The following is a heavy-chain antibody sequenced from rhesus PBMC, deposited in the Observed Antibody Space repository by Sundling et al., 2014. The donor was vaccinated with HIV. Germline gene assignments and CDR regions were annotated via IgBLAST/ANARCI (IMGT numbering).Heavy chain of an antibody. V-gene: IGHV4-169*02. J-gene: IGHJ4*01. CDR1: GGSISSSY. D-gene: IGHD2-21*01. CDR2: SMVVGSGT. CDR3: ARDGYCTGSGCFPFDY. Sequence: QLQLQESGPGLVKPSETLSVTCAVSGGSISSSYWSWIRQAPGEGTGVDWGISMVVGSGTNYNPSLKSRVTLSVDTSKNQLSLKLSSVTAADTAVYYCARDGYCTGSGCFPFDYWGQGVLVTVSS.